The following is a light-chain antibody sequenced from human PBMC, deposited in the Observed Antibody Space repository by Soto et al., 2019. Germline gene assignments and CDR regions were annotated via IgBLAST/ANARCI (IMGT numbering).Light chain of an antibody. CDR1: QGISNY. CDR3: QKYNSAPPA. CDR2: AAS. J-gene: IGKJ1*01. V-gene: IGKV1-27*01. Sequence: DIQMTQSPSSLSASVGDRVTITCRASQGISNYLDWYQQKPGKVPKLLIYAASTLQSGVPSRFSGSGSGTDFTLTISSMKPEDVATYYCQKYNSAPPAFGQGTKVEIK.